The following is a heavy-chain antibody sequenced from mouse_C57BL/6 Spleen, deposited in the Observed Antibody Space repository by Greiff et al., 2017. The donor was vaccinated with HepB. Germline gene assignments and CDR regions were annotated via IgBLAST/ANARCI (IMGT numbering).Heavy chain of an antibody. V-gene: IGHV1-15*01. CDR1: GYTFTDYE. J-gene: IGHJ2*01. CDR2: IDPETGGT. CDR3: TRYRAGTSGPFDY. D-gene: IGHD3-3*01. Sequence: ESGAELVRPGASVTLSCKASGYTFTDYEMHWVKQTPVHGLEWIGAIDPETGGTAYNQKFKGKAILTADKSSSTAYMELRSLTSEDSAVYYCTRYRAGTSGPFDYWGQGTTLTVSS.